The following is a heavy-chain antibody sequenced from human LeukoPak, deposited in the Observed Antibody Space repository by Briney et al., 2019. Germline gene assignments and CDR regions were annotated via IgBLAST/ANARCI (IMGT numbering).Heavy chain of an antibody. J-gene: IGHJ4*02. CDR3: ARDLSPVVRASPMGY. V-gene: IGHV3-30*03. CDR2: ITYDGYYK. Sequence: GGSLRLSCAASGFTFTNYGMHWVRQAPGKGLEWVALITYDGYYKYYSDSVKGRFTISSDTSKNTLYLQMNSLRAEDTALYYCARDLSPVVRASPMGYWGQGTPVTVSS. D-gene: IGHD3-10*01. CDR1: GFTFTNYG.